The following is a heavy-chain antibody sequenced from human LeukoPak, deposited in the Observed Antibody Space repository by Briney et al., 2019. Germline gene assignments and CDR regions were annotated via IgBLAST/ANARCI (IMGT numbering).Heavy chain of an antibody. CDR1: GYTFTSYD. V-gene: IGHV1-8*03. D-gene: IGHD4-17*01. CDR3: ARVLHDYGDYSIDY. J-gene: IGHJ4*02. Sequence: ASVKVSCKASGYTFTSYDINWVRQATGQGLEWMGWMNPNSGNTGYAQKFQGRVTITRNTSISTAYMELSSLRSEDTAVYYCARVLHDYGDYSIDYWGQGTLVTVSS. CDR2: MNPNSGNT.